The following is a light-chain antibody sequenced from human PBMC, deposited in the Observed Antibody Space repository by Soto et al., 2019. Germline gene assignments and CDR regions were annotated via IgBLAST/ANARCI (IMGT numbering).Light chain of an antibody. CDR3: SSYAASNNFYFV. V-gene: IGLV2-8*01. CDR2: EVT. Sequence: QSALTQPPSASGSPGQSFTISCTGTISDVGGYNYVSWYQQYPGRAPKLMIYEVTKRPSGVPDRFSGSKSGNTASLTVSGLQAEYEADYYCSSYAASNNFYFVFGGGTKLTVL. CDR1: ISDVGGYNY. J-gene: IGLJ3*02.